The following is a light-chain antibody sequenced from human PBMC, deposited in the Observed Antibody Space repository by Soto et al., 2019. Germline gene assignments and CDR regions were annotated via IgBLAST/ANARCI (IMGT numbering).Light chain of an antibody. J-gene: IGLJ3*02. CDR3: SSYTSSNTPWV. CDR2: GVS. Sequence: QSVLTQPASVSGSPGQSITISCTGTSSDIGFYNYVSWYQQHPGKAPKLMIYGVSNRPSGVSNRFSGSKSGNTASLTISGLQAEDEADYYCSSYTSSNTPWVFGGGTKLTVL. CDR1: SSDIGFYNY. V-gene: IGLV2-14*01.